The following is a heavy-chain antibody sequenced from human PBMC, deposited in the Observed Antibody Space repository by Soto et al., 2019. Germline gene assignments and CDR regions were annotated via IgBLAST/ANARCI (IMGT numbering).Heavy chain of an antibody. V-gene: IGHV3-53*01. CDR1: GFTFGSYW. Sequence: PGGSLRLSCAASGFTFGSYWMSWVRQAPGGWLEWLSVIFAGGGTYYADSVKGRFTTSKDNSKNRVYLQMNTLRAGDTAVYYCAGGFSYGYIDHWGQGXPVTVSS. CDR3: AGGFSYGYIDH. J-gene: IGHJ4*02. CDR2: IFAGGGT. D-gene: IGHD5-18*01.